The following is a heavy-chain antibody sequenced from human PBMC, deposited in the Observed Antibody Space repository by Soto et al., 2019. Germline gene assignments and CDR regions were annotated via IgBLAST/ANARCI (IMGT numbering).Heavy chain of an antibody. CDR3: ARLDYYDSSGYYYVFDY. CDR1: GYTFTSYA. D-gene: IGHD3-22*01. CDR2: INAGNGNT. J-gene: IGHJ4*02. Sequence: GASVKVSCKASGYTFTSYAMHWVRQAPGQRLEWMGWINAGNGNTKYSQKFQGRVTITRDTSTSTVYMELSSPRSEDTAVYYCARLDYYDSSGYYYVFDYWGQGTLVTVSS. V-gene: IGHV1-3*01.